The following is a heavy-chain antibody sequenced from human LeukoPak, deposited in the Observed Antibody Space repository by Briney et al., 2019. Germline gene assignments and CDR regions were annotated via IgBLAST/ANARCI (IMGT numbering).Heavy chain of an antibody. CDR3: ARDERYYYGSGSPRAGY. J-gene: IGHJ4*02. V-gene: IGHV3-53*01. D-gene: IGHD3-10*01. Sequence: GGSLRLSCAASGLTVSSNYMSWVRQAPGKGLEWVSVIYSGGSIYYADSVKGRFTISRDNAKNSMYLQMNSLRAEDTAVYYCARDERYYYGSGSPRAGYWGQGTLVTVSS. CDR1: GLTVSSNY. CDR2: IYSGGSI.